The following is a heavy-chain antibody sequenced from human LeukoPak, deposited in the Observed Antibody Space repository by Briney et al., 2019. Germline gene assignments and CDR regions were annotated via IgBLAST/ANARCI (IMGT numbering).Heavy chain of an antibody. J-gene: IGHJ3*01. V-gene: IGHV3-74*01. CDR1: GFTFSSYG. D-gene: IGHD3-22*01. Sequence: PGGSLRLSCAASGFTFSSYGMHWVRQAPGKGLVWVSRIDAAGGSQSYADSVKGRFTISRDNAKNTVYLQMDSLRVEDTAVFYCARGGRGTSKWFPASDGFDVWGQGTVVTVSA. CDR3: ARGGRGTSKWFPASDGFDV. CDR2: IDAAGGSQ.